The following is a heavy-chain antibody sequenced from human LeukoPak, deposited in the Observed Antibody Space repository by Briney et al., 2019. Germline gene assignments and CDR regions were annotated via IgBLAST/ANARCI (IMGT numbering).Heavy chain of an antibody. CDR3: ARVGGYYYFDY. CDR1: GDSVSSNSAA. D-gene: IGHD3-22*01. J-gene: IGHJ4*02. CDR2: TYYRSKWYN. Sequence: SQTLSLTCAISGDSVSSNSAAWNWIRQSPWGGLEWLGRTYYRSKWYNDYAASVKSRISINPDTSKNQFSLQLNSVAPEDTAVYYCARVGGYYYFDYWGQGTLSPSPQ. V-gene: IGHV6-1*01.